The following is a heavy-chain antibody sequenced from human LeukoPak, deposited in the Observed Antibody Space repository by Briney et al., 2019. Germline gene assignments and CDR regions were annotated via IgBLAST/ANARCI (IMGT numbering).Heavy chain of an antibody. CDR3: ARDLPSYSGSYEDAFDI. CDR1: GGSISSGGYY. Sequence: SETLSLTCTVSGGSISSGGYYRSWTRQPPGKGLEWIGYIYHSGSTYYNPSLKSRVTISVDRSKNQFSRKLRSVTAAGTDVYYCARDLPSYSGSYEDAFDIWGQGTMVTVSS. V-gene: IGHV4-30-2*01. J-gene: IGHJ3*02. D-gene: IGHD1-26*01. CDR2: IYHSGST.